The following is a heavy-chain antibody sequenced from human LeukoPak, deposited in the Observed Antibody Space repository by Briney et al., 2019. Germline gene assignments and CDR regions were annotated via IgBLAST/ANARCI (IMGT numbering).Heavy chain of an antibody. CDR1: GFTFSSYW. CDR3: ARGYSRRADY. V-gene: IGHV3-74*01. Sequence: GGSLRLSCAASGFTFSSYWMHWVRQAPGKGLVWVSRVNNDGSSTNYADSVKGRFTISRDDAKNTLYLQMNSLRAEDTAVYYCARGYSRRADYWGQGTLVTVSS. J-gene: IGHJ4*02. CDR2: VNNDGSST. D-gene: IGHD6-13*01.